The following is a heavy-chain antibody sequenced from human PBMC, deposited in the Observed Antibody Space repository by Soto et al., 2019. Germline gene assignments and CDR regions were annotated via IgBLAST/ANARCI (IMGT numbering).Heavy chain of an antibody. V-gene: IGHV4-59*01. Sequence: SETLSLTCTVSGGSISSYYWSWIRQPPGKGLEWIGYIYYSGSTNYNPSLKSRVTISVDTSKNQFSLKLSSVTAADTAVYYCASAKEYNWNYVGYFDYWGQGTLVTVSS. CDR2: IYYSGST. CDR1: GGSISSYY. J-gene: IGHJ4*02. CDR3: ASAKEYNWNYVGYFDY. D-gene: IGHD1-7*01.